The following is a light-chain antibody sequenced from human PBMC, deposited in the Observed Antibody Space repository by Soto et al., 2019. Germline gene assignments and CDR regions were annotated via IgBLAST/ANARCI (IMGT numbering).Light chain of an antibody. Sequence: EILMMQFPATLSVSPGERVTLSCRASQSVSQSVTTNLAWYQQKPGQAPRLLIHDASRRATGIPDRFSGSGSGTDFSLTISRLEPEDFAVYYCQHYDSSRWTFGLGTKVDI. CDR3: QHYDSSRWT. V-gene: IGKV3-20*01. CDR1: QSVSQSVTTN. J-gene: IGKJ1*01. CDR2: DAS.